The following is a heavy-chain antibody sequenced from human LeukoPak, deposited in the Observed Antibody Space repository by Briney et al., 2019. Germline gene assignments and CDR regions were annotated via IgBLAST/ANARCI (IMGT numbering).Heavy chain of an antibody. Sequence: GASVKVSCKASGGTFSSYAISWVRQAPGQGLEWMGRIIPILGIANYAQKFQGRVTITADESTSTAYMELSSLRSEDTAVYYCARVADSSGRDYWGQGTLVTVSS. D-gene: IGHD3-22*01. CDR3: ARVADSSGRDY. J-gene: IGHJ4*02. CDR1: GGTFSSYA. V-gene: IGHV1-69*04. CDR2: IIPILGIA.